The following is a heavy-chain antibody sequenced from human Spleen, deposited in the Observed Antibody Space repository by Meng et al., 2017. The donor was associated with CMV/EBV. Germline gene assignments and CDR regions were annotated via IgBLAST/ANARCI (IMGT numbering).Heavy chain of an antibody. CDR1: GFSFRSYW. J-gene: IGHJ2*01. CDR3: AKDGGNWNDVWYFDL. Sequence: GESLKISCAASGFSFRSYWMSCVRQAPGKGLEWVANINQHGNEKYYVDSVKDRFTISRDNAKNSLYLQMNNLRAEDTAVYYCAKDGGNWNDVWYFDLWGRGTLVTVSS. CDR2: INQHGNEK. V-gene: IGHV3-7*01. D-gene: IGHD1-20*01.